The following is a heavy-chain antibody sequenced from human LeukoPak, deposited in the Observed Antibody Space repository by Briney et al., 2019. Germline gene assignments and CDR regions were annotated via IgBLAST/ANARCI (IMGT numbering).Heavy chain of an antibody. J-gene: IGHJ4*02. CDR3: ARHSPLVGFVFFFDS. Sequence: SETLSLTCTVSGGSMSNFYWSWIRQPPGRGLVWIGSNYYSGASNSNPSLKSRVTVSLNTSKNQFSLKLTSVTAADTAVYYCARHSPLVGFVFFFDSWGQGTLVTVSS. V-gene: IGHV4-59*08. CDR1: GGSMSNFY. D-gene: IGHD1-26*01. CDR2: NYYSGAS.